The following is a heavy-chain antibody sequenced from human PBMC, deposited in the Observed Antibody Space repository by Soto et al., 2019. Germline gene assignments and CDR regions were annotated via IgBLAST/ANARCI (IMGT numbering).Heavy chain of an antibody. V-gene: IGHV1-18*01. J-gene: IGHJ6*02. CDR1: GYRFETYA. Sequence: ASVKVSCKSSGYRFETYAMNWVRQAPGQGLEWMGWTSSYNTDTFYADKFQDRVTMTTDTSTGTAYMELRSLSSDDTAVYYCARGHGVIFGVMEVCGQGTAVTVS. D-gene: IGHD2-15*01. CDR3: ARGHGVIFGVMEV. CDR2: TSSYNTDT.